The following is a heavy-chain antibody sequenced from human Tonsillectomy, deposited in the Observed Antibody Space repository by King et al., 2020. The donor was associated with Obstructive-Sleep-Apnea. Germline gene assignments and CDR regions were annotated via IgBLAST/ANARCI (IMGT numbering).Heavy chain of an antibody. Sequence: QLQESGPGLVKPSETLSLTCTVSGGSIISYYWSWIRQAPGKGLEWIADINYSGGTNYNSSLKSRVTISADMSKNQFSLKMSSVTAADTAVYYCARGGDGYNYFDYWGQGTLVTVSS. D-gene: IGHD5-24*01. J-gene: IGHJ4*02. CDR2: INYSGGT. CDR1: GGSIISYY. CDR3: ARGGDGYNYFDY. V-gene: IGHV4-59*01.